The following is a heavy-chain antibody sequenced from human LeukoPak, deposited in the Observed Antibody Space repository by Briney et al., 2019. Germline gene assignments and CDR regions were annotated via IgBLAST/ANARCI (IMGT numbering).Heavy chain of an antibody. CDR3: ARVQDYGDYPIGVDY. Sequence: SETLSLTCTVSGGSISSYYWSWIRQPPGKGLEWIGYIYYSGSTNYNPSLKSRVTISVDTSKNQFSLKLSSVTAADTAVYYCARVQDYGDYPIGVDYWGQGTLVTVSS. V-gene: IGHV4-59*01. D-gene: IGHD4-17*01. J-gene: IGHJ4*02. CDR2: IYYSGST. CDR1: GGSISSYY.